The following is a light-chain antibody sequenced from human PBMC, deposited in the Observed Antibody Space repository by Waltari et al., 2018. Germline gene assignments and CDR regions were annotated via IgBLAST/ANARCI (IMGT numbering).Light chain of an antibody. V-gene: IGKV4-1*01. J-gene: IGKJ1*01. CDR1: KSIFYSSDNKNY. CDR2: WAS. Sequence: DIVMTKSPASLAVSLGERATIKCKSSKSIFYSSDNKNYLGWYQQKPGQAPKLLIYWASAREPGVPDRFSGSGSGTDFTLTITSVQAEDVAVYYCHQYYDTLWTFGQGTTVEIK. CDR3: HQYYDTLWT.